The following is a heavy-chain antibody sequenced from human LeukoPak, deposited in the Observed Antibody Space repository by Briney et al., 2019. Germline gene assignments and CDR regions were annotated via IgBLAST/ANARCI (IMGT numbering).Heavy chain of an antibody. J-gene: IGHJ4*02. CDR3: ARYCTSTSCAFEY. CDR2: ISGSGGSP. D-gene: IGHD2-2*01. CDR1: GITFSRLP. Sequence: GGSLRLSCAVSGITFSRLPMTWVRQAPGEGLEWVSSISGSGGSPIYADSVKGRFTISRDNSKSTLYLQMNSLRAEDTAIYYCARYCTSTSCAFEYWGQGTLVTVSS. V-gene: IGHV3-23*01.